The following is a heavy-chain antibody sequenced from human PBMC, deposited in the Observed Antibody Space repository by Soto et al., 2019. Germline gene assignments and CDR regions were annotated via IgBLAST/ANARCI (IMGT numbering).Heavy chain of an antibody. CDR2: IYHIGST. J-gene: IGHJ5*02. Sequence: SETLSLTCAVSGGSVSSTNWWSWVRQSPGKGLEWIGDIYHIGSTNYNPSLKSRVTISADRSKNQFSLKLSSVTAADTAVYYCARGAPVRFDPWGQGTLVTVSS. D-gene: IGHD2-8*01. CDR3: ARGAPVRFDP. CDR1: GGSVSSTNW. V-gene: IGHV4-4*02.